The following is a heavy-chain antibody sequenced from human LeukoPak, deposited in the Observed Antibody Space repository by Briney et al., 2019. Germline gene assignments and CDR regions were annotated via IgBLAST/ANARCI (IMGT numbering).Heavy chain of an antibody. V-gene: IGHV3-21*01. D-gene: IGHD4-17*01. CDR1: GFTFSNYW. Sequence: PGGSLRLSCAASGFTFSNYWMNWVRQAPGKGLEWVSSISSSSSYIYYADSVKGRFTISRDNAKNSLYLQMNSLRADDTAVYYCARDMTTVTTIDYWGQGTLVTVSS. CDR3: ARDMTTVTTIDY. J-gene: IGHJ4*02. CDR2: ISSSSSYI.